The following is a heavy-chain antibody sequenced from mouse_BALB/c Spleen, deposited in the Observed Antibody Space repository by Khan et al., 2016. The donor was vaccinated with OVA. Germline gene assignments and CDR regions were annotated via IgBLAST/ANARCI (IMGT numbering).Heavy chain of an antibody. CDR2: IYTGTDNT. CDR3: GREESLYYFDY. Sequence: QVQLKQSGAELVRPCASVKLSCKTSGYIFTSYWICWVKQRSGQGLVWCARIYTGTDNTYYNENLKDKTTMTVDKSSSTSYMQLMSLKTEESAVYCCGREESLYYFDYWGQGTTLTVSS. V-gene: IGHV1S132*01. CDR1: GYIFTSYW. J-gene: IGHJ2*01. D-gene: IGHD6-2*01.